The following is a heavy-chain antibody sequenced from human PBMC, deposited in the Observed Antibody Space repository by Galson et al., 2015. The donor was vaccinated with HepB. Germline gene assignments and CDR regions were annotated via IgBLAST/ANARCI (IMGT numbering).Heavy chain of an antibody. J-gene: IGHJ3*02. CDR1: GFTFSDYY. CDR3: AREHYYDSSGYYNAFDI. Sequence: SLRLSCAASGFTFSDYYMSWIRQAPGKGLEWVSYISSSSSTIYYADSVKGRFTISRDNAKNSLYLQMNSLRAEDTAVYYCAREHYYDSSGYYNAFDIWGQGTMVTVSS. V-gene: IGHV3-11*04. CDR2: ISSSSSTI. D-gene: IGHD3-22*01.